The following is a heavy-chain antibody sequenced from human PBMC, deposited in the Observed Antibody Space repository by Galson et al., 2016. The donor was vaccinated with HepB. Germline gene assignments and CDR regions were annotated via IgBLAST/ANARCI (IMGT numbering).Heavy chain of an antibody. Sequence: SVKVSCKVSGHSLSDLSIHWVRQAPGKGLEWMGGFDPEDGKIIYAQKFQGRVTMTDETSTETAHMEMNSLRSDDTAVYYCTTRVLMGDYVADLNWLDPWGQGSLVTVSS. CDR3: TTRVLMGDYVADLNWLDP. V-gene: IGHV1-24*01. D-gene: IGHD3-16*01. CDR2: FDPEDGKI. J-gene: IGHJ5*02. CDR1: GHSLSDLS.